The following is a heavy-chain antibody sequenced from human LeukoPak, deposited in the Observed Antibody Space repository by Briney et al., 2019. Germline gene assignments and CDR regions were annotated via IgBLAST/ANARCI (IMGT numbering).Heavy chain of an antibody. V-gene: IGHV3-72*01. CDR1: GFTFSDRY. D-gene: IGHD6-13*01. CDR3: ARGRYDSRWLPFDY. J-gene: IGHJ4*02. CDR2: MRNKANSYTT. Sequence: PGGTLRLSCAASGFTFSDRYMDWVRQAPGKGLEWVGRMRNKANSYTTEYAASVKGRFSISRDDSKNSLYLQMNSLKTEDTAVYFCARGRYDSRWLPFDYWGQGTLVTVSS.